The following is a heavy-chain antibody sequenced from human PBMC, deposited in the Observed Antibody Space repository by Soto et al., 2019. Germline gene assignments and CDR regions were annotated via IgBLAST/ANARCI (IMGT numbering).Heavy chain of an antibody. V-gene: IGHV4-59*01. D-gene: IGHD1-26*01. CDR3: ARVGAASRNYYYYGVDV. J-gene: IGHJ6*02. CDR2: IYYSGST. Sequence: SETLSLTCSVSGDSMNSYYWSWIRQPPGKGLEWVGYIYYSGSTHYNPSLKSRVTISLDTSKKQFPLRVTSVTAADTAIYYCARVGAASRNYYYYGVDVWGQGTTVTVSS. CDR1: GDSMNSYY.